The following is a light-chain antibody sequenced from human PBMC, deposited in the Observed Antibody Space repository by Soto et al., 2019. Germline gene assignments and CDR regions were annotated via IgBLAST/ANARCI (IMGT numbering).Light chain of an antibody. CDR3: HQYGSRGT. V-gene: IGKV3-20*01. CDR2: GAS. Sequence: EIVLTQSPGTLSLSPGDRATLSCRASQSVGSNYLAWYQQKPGQAPRLLISGASRRATGIPDRFSGSGSGTDFTITITRLEPEDFGVYYCHQYGSRGTFGQGTKVEIK. CDR1: QSVGSNY. J-gene: IGKJ1*01.